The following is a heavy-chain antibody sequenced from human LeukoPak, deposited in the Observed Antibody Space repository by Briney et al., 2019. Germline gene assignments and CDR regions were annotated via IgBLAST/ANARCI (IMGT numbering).Heavy chain of an antibody. J-gene: IGHJ4*02. V-gene: IGHV3-64D*06. CDR3: VKADSGLWLFDY. Sequence: GRSLRLSCSASGFTFSRFAMHWVRQAPGKGLEYVSAISSNGGSTYYADSVKGRFTISRDNSKNTLYLQMSSLRAEDMAVYYCVKADSGLWLFDYWGQGTLVTVSS. CDR1: GFTFSRFA. CDR2: ISSNGGST. D-gene: IGHD2-21*01.